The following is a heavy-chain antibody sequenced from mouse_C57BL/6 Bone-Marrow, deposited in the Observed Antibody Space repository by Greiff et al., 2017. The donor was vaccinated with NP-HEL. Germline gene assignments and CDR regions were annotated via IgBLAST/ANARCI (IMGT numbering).Heavy chain of an antibody. J-gene: IGHJ1*03. V-gene: IGHV1-50*01. CDR2: IDPSDSYT. CDR3: ARFITTVVSRWDFDV. CDR1: GYTFTSYW. D-gene: IGHD1-1*01. Sequence: QVQLQQPGAELLKPGASVKLSCKASGYTFTSYWMQWVKQRPGQGLEWIGEIDPSDSYTNYNQKFKGKATLTVDTSSSTAYMQLSSLTSEDSAVYYCARFITTVVSRWDFDVWGTGTTVTVSS.